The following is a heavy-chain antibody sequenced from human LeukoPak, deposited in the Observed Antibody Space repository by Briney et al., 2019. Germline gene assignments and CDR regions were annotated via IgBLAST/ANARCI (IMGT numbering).Heavy chain of an antibody. CDR2: ISYSGST. V-gene: IGHV4-59*01. Sequence: SETLSLTCTVSGGSISSYYWNWIRQPPGKGLEWIGYISYSGSTKYNPSLKSRVTIPVDTSKNQFSLRVTSLTAADTAVYYCARALTGTTSIFHHWGQGTLVTVSS. CDR3: ARALTGTTSIFHH. D-gene: IGHD1-7*01. CDR1: GGSISSYY. J-gene: IGHJ1*01.